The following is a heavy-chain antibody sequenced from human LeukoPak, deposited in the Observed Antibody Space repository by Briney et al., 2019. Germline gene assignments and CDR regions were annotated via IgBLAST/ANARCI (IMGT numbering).Heavy chain of an antibody. Sequence: LETLSLTCTVSGYSISSGYYWGWIRQPPGKGLEWIGSIYHSGSTYYNPSLKSRVTISVDTSKNQFSLKLSSVTTADTAVYYCARSPLYDFWSGYYDYWGQGTLVTVSS. CDR3: ARSPLYDFWSGYYDY. CDR2: IYHSGST. J-gene: IGHJ4*02. D-gene: IGHD3-3*01. CDR1: GYSISSGYY. V-gene: IGHV4-38-2*02.